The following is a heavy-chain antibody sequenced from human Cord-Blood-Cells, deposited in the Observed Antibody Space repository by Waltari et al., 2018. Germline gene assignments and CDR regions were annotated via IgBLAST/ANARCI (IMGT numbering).Heavy chain of an antibody. V-gene: IGHV1-24*01. CDR3: ATGERYYYYGMDV. D-gene: IGHD1-1*01. CDR1: GYTLTELS. CDR2: FDPEDGET. Sequence: QFQMVKSGAEVKEPGASVRVSCQVSGYTLTELSMHCVRPAPGKGLEWMRGFDPEDGETIYAQKFQGRVTMTEDTSTDTAYMELSSLRSEDTAVYYCATGERYYYYGMDVWGQGTTVTVSS. J-gene: IGHJ6*02.